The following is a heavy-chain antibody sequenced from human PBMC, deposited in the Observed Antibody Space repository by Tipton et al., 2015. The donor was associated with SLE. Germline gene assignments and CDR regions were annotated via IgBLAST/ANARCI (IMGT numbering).Heavy chain of an antibody. Sequence: GASISSSSYYWGWTRQPPGKGLEWIGSIYYSGSTYYNPSLKSRVTISVDTSKNQFSLKLSSVTVADTAVYYCARGGLGYGMDVWGQGTAVTVSS. V-gene: IGHV4-39*07. CDR1: GASISSSSYY. D-gene: IGHD3-16*01. CDR2: IYYSGST. J-gene: IGHJ6*02. CDR3: ARGGLGYGMDV.